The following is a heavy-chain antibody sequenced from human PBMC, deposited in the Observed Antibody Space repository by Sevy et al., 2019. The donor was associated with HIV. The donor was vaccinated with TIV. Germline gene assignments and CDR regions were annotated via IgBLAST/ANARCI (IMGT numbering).Heavy chain of an antibody. Sequence: ASVKVSCKASGGTFSSYAISWVRQAPGQGLEWMGGIIPIFGTANYAQKFQGRVTITADKSTSTAYMELSSLRSEDTAVYYCARGYSTSSGLSWFDPWGQGTLVTVSS. J-gene: IGHJ5*02. D-gene: IGHD6-6*01. CDR2: IIPIFGTA. CDR3: ARGYSTSSGLSWFDP. CDR1: GGTFSSYA. V-gene: IGHV1-69*06.